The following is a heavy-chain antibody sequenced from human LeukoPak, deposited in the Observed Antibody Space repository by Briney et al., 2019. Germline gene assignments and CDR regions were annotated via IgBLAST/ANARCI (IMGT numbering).Heavy chain of an antibody. Sequence: GGSLRLACVASGSTFSTYWMHWVRQAPGKGLLWVSRLSGDGSSTKYADSLKGRFTISRDNAKNTLYLQMNSLRAEDTAVYFCARASTTVPNLLDNWGQGFLVTVSS. CDR1: GSTFSTYW. CDR2: LSGDGSST. J-gene: IGHJ4*02. CDR3: ARASTTVPNLLDN. V-gene: IGHV3-74*03. D-gene: IGHD4-17*01.